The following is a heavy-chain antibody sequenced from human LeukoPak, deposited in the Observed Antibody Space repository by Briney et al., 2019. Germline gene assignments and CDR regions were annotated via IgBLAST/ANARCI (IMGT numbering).Heavy chain of an antibody. CDR1: AHTFTNYD. J-gene: IGHJ4*02. V-gene: IGHV1-8*02. CDR3: TSVNYHYVWGSYRYDY. CDR2: MNPNSGNT. D-gene: IGHD3-16*02. Sequence: ASLKVSCTVTAHTFTNYDINSVRHATGPGLEWIGWMNPNSGNTGYAQKFQGRVTMTRNTSISTAYMELSSLRSEDQAVYYCTSVNYHYVWGSYRYDYWGQGTLVTVSS.